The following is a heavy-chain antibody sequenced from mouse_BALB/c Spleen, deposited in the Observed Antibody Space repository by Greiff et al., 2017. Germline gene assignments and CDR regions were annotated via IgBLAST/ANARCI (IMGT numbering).Heavy chain of an antibody. CDR2: IWSGGST. CDR3: ARVYEGYFAY. J-gene: IGHJ3*01. CDR1: GFTLTSYG. D-gene: IGHD2-3*01. Sequence: VQLQQSGPGLVQPAQSLSISCTVSGFTLTSYGVHWVRQTPGQGLEWLGVIWSGGSTDYNAAFIARLSISKDNSKSQVFFKMHSLQANDTAIYYCARVYEGYFAYWGQGTLVTVSA. V-gene: IGHV2-2*02.